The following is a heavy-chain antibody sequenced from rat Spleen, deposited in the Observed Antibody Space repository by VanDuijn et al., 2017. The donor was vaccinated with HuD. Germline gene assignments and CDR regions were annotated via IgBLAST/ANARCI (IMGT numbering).Heavy chain of an antibody. V-gene: IGHV5S23*01. D-gene: IGHD4-3*01. J-gene: IGHJ3*01. CDR1: GFTFSDYY. Sequence: EVQLVESGGGLVQPGRSLKFSCAASGFTFSDYYMAWVRQAPTKGLEWVASISTGGGNTYYRDSVKGRFTISRDNAKSTLYLQMDSLRSEDTATYYCANSGYGDYWCAYWGQGTLVTVSS. CDR3: ANSGYGDYWCAY. CDR2: ISTGGGNT.